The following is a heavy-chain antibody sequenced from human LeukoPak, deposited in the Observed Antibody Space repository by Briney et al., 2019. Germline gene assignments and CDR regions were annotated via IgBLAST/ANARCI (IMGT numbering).Heavy chain of an antibody. CDR1: GFTFDDYA. J-gene: IGHJ4*02. CDR3: ARLGYCSSTSCSTTIPFDY. V-gene: IGHV3-9*01. D-gene: IGHD2-2*02. CDR2: ISWNSGSI. Sequence: GGSLRLSCAASGFTFDDYAMHWVRQAPGKGLEWVSGISWNSGSIGYADSVKGRFTISRDNSKNTLYLQMNSLRAEDTAVYYCARLGYCSSTSCSTTIPFDYWGQGTLVTVSS.